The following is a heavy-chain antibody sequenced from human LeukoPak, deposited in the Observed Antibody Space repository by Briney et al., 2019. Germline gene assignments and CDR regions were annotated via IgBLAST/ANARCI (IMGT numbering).Heavy chain of an antibody. J-gene: IGHJ5*02. CDR2: IYPGDSET. D-gene: IGHD3-10*01. CDR1: GYVFTSYW. Sequence: GESLKISCKASGYVFTSYWIAWVRQTPGKGLEWMGIIYPGDSETRYSPSFQGQVTISADKFINTAYVQWSSLKASDTAIYYCARFPRLVRGTNWFDPWGQGTQVTVSS. V-gene: IGHV5-51*01. CDR3: ARFPRLVRGTNWFDP.